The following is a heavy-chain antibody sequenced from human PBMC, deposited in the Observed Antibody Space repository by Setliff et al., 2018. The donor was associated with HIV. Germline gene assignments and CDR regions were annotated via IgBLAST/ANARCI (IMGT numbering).Heavy chain of an antibody. Sequence: SETLSLTCTVSGGSISKYFWSWIRQSAEKGLEWIGRIYSSGSANQNPSLKGRVSMSVDTSKSQFSLNLSSVTAADTAVYYCARSLDYSGSGSYYVGWFDLWGQGIPVTVSS. J-gene: IGHJ5*02. CDR1: GGSISKYF. V-gene: IGHV4-4*07. CDR2: IYSSGSA. D-gene: IGHD3-10*01. CDR3: ARSLDYSGSGSYYVGWFDL.